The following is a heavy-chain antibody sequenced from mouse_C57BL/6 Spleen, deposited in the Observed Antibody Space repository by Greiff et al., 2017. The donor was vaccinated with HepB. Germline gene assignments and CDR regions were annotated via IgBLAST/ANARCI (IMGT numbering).Heavy chain of an antibody. J-gene: IGHJ2*01. CDR2: ISSGGDYI. V-gene: IGHV5-9-1*02. Sequence: EVKVVESGEGLVKPGGSLKLSCAASGFTFSSYAMSWVRQTPEKRLEWVAYISSGGDYIYYADTVKGRFTISRDNARNTLYLQMSSLKSEDTAMYYCTREGRYFSFDYWGQGTTLTVSS. CDR3: TREGRYFSFDY. CDR1: GFTFSSYA.